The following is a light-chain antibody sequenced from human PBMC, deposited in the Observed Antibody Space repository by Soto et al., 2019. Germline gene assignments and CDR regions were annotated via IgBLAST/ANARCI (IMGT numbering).Light chain of an antibody. J-gene: IGLJ1*01. CDR3: AAWDDSLNGDV. CDR1: SSNIGSNT. CDR2: SNN. V-gene: IGLV1-44*01. Sequence: QAVVTQPPSASGTAGQRVTISCSGSSSNIGSNTVNWYQQLPGTAPKLLIYSNNQRPSGVPDRFSGSKSGTSASLAISGLQSEDEADYYCAAWDDSLNGDVFGTGTKLTVL.